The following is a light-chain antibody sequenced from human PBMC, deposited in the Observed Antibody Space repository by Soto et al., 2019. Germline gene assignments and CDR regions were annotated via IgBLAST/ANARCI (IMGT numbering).Light chain of an antibody. Sequence: DIVMTQTPLSLSVTPGQPASSSCKSSQSLLHTNGKTYFYWFLQKPGQPPQLLIYEVSNRFSGVPDRFSGSGSGTDFTLPISRVESEDVGVYYCMQSVQVPYTFGQGTKLEIK. V-gene: IGKV2D-29*01. CDR1: QSLLHTNGKTY. CDR2: EVS. J-gene: IGKJ2*01. CDR3: MQSVQVPYT.